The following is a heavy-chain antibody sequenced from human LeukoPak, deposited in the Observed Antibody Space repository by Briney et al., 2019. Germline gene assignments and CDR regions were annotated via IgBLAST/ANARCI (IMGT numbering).Heavy chain of an antibody. CDR3: ARGLRWLQFPYYYYYYMDV. V-gene: IGHV4-34*01. D-gene: IGHD5-24*01. CDR2: INHSGST. Sequence: SETLSLTCAVYGGSFSGYYWSWIRQPPGKGLEWIGEINHSGSTNYNPSLKSRVTISADTSKNQFSLKLNSVTAADTAVYYCARGLRWLQFPYYYYYYMDVWGKGTTVTVSS. J-gene: IGHJ6*03. CDR1: GGSFSGYY.